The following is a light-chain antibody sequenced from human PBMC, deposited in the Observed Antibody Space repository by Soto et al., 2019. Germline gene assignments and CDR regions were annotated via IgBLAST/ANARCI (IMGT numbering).Light chain of an antibody. J-gene: IGLJ3*02. Sequence: QYALTQPRSVSGSPGQSVTISCTGTSSDVGGYNYVSWYQQHPGKAPKLMIYDVSQRPSGVPNRFSGSKSDNTASLTISGLQAEDEADYYCCSYAGTYTWVFGGGTKVTVL. CDR3: CSYAGTYTWV. CDR1: SSDVGGYNY. CDR2: DVS. V-gene: IGLV2-11*01.